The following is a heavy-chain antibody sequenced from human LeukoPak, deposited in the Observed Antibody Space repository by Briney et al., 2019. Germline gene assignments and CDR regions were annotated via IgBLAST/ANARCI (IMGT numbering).Heavy chain of an antibody. CDR2: IYYSGST. V-gene: IGHV4-59*01. D-gene: IGHD3-10*01. Sequence: YWSWIRQPPGKGLEWIGYIYYSGSTNYNPSLKSRVTMSVDTSKNQFSLNLSPVTAADTAVYYCARDPEGGSGSYYPYYFDYWGQGTLVTVSS. CDR3: ARDPEGGSGSYYPYYFDY. J-gene: IGHJ4*02. CDR1: Y.